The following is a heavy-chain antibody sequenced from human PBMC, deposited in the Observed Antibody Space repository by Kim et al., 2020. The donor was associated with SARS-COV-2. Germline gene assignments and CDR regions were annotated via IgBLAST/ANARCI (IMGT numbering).Heavy chain of an antibody. J-gene: IGHJ4*02. CDR3: AREQWFGEFKYYFDY. V-gene: IGHV4-61*01. Sequence: SETLSLTCTVSGGSVSSGSYYWSWIRQPPGKGLEWIGYIYYSGSTNYNPSLKSRVTISVDTSKNQFSLKLSSVTAADTAVYYCAREQWFGEFKYYFDYWGQGTLVTVSS. CDR1: GGSVSSGSYY. D-gene: IGHD3-10*01. CDR2: IYYSGST.